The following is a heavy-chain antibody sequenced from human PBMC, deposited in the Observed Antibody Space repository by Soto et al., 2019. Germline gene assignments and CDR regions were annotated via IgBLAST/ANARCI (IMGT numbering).Heavy chain of an antibody. V-gene: IGHV2-5*02. D-gene: IGHD6-13*01. CDR1: GFSLSTSGVG. CDR2: IYWDDDK. J-gene: IGHJ3*01. Sequence: QLTLKESGPTLVKPTQTLTLTCTFSGFSLSTSGVGVGWIRQPPGKALEWLALIYWDDDKRHSPSRKSRLTIPKGTSKNQVVLTMTYTDPVDTATCYCARFELLAAATDAYDLWGQGTMVTVSS. CDR3: ARFELLAAATDAYDL.